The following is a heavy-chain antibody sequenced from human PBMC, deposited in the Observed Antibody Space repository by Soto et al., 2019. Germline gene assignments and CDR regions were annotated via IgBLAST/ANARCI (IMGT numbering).Heavy chain of an antibody. V-gene: IGHV3-53*01. Sequence: PGGSLRLSCAASGFTVTTNYMNWVRQAPGKGLEWVSTVYSGGTTYYADSVKGRFTISRDNSKNTLYLQMNSLRAEDTAVYYCARDMYYYGSGSYWGYYYYYGMDVWGQGTTVTVSS. CDR3: ARDMYYYGSGSYWGYYYYYGMDV. D-gene: IGHD3-10*01. J-gene: IGHJ6*02. CDR2: VYSGGTT. CDR1: GFTVTTNY.